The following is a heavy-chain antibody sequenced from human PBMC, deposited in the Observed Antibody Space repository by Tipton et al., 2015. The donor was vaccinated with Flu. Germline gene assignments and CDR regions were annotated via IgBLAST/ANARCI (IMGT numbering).Heavy chain of an antibody. D-gene: IGHD3-10*02. J-gene: IGHJ4*02. Sequence: GLVKPSETLSLTCTVSSGSIGSTNYFCAWIRQPPGKRLELIGSIYPSGTPYYNPSLKSRVTISVDTSKSQFSLKLRSVTAADTAVYYCARLSYYDVDLKNFYFDYWGQGALVTVSS. V-gene: IGHV4-39*01. CDR3: ARLSYYDVDLKNFYFDY. CDR2: IYPSGTP. CDR1: SGSIGSTNYF.